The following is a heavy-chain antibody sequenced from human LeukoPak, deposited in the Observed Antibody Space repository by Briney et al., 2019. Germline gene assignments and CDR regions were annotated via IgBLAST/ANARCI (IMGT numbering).Heavy chain of an antibody. J-gene: IGHJ4*02. Sequence: SQTLPLTCTVSGGSISSSSYYWGWIRQPPGKGLEGIGSIYYSGRTYYNPSLKSRVTISADTSKNQFSLKLSSVTAADTAVYYCARQPYNWNYPPYFDYWGQGTLVTVSS. CDR3: ARQPYNWNYPPYFDY. V-gene: IGHV4-39*01. CDR2: IYYSGRT. D-gene: IGHD1-7*01. CDR1: GGSISSSSYY.